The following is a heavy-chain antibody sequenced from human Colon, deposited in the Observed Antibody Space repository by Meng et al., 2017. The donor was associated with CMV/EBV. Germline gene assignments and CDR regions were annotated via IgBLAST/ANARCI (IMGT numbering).Heavy chain of an antibody. CDR1: GISFTSYA. CDR2: INSTGDET. CDR3: AKNLFVPPAIMSVFAPNDY. Sequence: GGSLRLSCAFSGISFTSYAMSWVRQAPGQGLEWVAVINSTGDETYYADSVKGRFIVSRDNAKNTLFLQISGLGAEDTAVYYCAKNLFVPPAIMSVFAPNDYWGQGMLVTVSS. J-gene: IGHJ4*02. V-gene: IGHV3-23*01. D-gene: IGHD2-2*02.